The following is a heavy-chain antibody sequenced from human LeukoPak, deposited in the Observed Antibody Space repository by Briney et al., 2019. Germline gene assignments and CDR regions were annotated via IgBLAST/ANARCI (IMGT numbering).Heavy chain of an antibody. CDR3: ASLRITMIVVRNWFDP. CDR2: IYTSGST. D-gene: IGHD3-22*01. V-gene: IGHV4-61*02. CDR1: GGSISSGSYY. Sequence: PSETLSLTCTVSGGSISSGSYYWSWIRQPAGKGLEWIGRIYTSGSTNYNPSLKSRVTISVDTSKNQFSLKLSSVTAADTAVYYCASLRITMIVVRNWFDPWGQGTLVTVSS. J-gene: IGHJ5*02.